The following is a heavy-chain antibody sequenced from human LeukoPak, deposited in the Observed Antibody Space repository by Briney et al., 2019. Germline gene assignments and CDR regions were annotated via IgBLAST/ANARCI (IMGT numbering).Heavy chain of an antibody. Sequence: SETLSLTCTVSGGSITRSTYYWGWIRQPPVKGLEWIGSMYYRGNIYYNPSFKSRFTISVDTSRNQFSLSLSSVIATDTAVYYCATYKGGSDWYFDLWGRGTLVTVSS. J-gene: IGHJ2*01. V-gene: IGHV4-39*01. CDR3: ATYKGGSDWYFDL. CDR1: GGSITRSTYY. CDR2: MYYRGNI. D-gene: IGHD3-16*01.